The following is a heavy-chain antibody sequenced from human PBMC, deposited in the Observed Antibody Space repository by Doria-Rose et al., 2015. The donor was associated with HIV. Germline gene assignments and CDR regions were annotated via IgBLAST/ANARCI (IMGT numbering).Heavy chain of an antibody. CDR1: GVSLSSPGMG. Sequence: QITLKESGPVLVKPTETLTLTCTVSGVSLSSPGMGVSWIRQPPGKALEWLANIFSDDERSYKTSLKSRLTISRVTSKSQVVLTMTDMDPVDTATYYCARIKSSRRYHKYRFDFWGQGTLVIVSA. D-gene: IGHD6-13*01. CDR2: IFSDDER. V-gene: IGHV2-26*01. J-gene: IGHJ4*02. CDR3: ARIKSSRRYHKYRFDF.